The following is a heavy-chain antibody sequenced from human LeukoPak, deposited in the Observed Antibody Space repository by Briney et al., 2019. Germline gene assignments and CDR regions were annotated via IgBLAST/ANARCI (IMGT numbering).Heavy chain of an antibody. V-gene: IGHV1-46*03. CDR1: GYTFTTYY. Sequence: ASVKVPCKASGYTFTTYYMYWVRQAPGQGLEWMGIINPSAGSTSYAQKFQGRVTMTRDTSTSTVYMEPSSLRSEDTAVYYCARGISMIVVENWFDPWGQGTLVTVSS. D-gene: IGHD3-22*01. CDR2: INPSAGST. CDR3: ARGISMIVVENWFDP. J-gene: IGHJ5*02.